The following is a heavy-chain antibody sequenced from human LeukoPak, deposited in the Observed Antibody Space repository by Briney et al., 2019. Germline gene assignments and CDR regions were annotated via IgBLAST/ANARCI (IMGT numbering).Heavy chain of an antibody. CDR3: AKDRGTMTYHFDY. CDR2: ISYDGSNK. Sequence: GGSLRLSCAASGFTFNSYGMHWVRQAPGKGLEWVAVISYDGSNKYYADSVKGRSTISRDNSKNTLYLQMNSLGAEDTAIYYCAKDRGTMTYHFDYWGQGTLVTVSS. CDR1: GFTFNSYG. J-gene: IGHJ4*02. V-gene: IGHV3-30*18. D-gene: IGHD3-22*01.